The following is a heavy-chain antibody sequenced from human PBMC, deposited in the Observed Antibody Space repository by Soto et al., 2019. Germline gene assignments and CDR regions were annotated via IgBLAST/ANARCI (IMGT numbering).Heavy chain of an antibody. D-gene: IGHD2-8*02. CDR2: MSGNGGGA. CDR1: GFTFTHHP. J-gene: IGHJ4*02. Sequence: PGGSLSLSCSGSGFTFTHHPLYWVRQAPGKGLRYVSTMSGNGGGAHSAASARRRFTISRDIYKNKEFLQMSGMGVADLATSYFVKVAEYCAGGTSCAYFDYWGQGALVTVSS. V-gene: IGHV3-64D*06. CDR3: VKVAEYCAGGTSCAYFDY.